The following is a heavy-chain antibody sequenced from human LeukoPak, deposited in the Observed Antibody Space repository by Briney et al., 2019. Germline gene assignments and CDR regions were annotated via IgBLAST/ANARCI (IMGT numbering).Heavy chain of an antibody. CDR3: AREGVDYDILTGYLKY. V-gene: IGHV1-18*01. CDR1: GYTFTSYG. CDR2: ISAYNGNT. Sequence: ASVKVSCKASGYTFTSYGISWVRQAPGQGLEWMGWISAYNGNTNYAQKLQGRVTMTTDTSTSTAYMELRSLRSEDTAVYYCAREGVDYDILTGYLKYWGQGTLVTVSS. D-gene: IGHD3-9*01. J-gene: IGHJ4*02.